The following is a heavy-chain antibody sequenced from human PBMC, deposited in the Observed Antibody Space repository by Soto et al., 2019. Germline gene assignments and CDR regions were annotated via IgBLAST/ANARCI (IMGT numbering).Heavy chain of an antibody. CDR3: ASPKIAFYNWFDP. V-gene: IGHV4-39*01. Sequence: QLQLQESGPGLVKPSETLSLTCTVSGGSISSSSYYWGWLRQPPGKGLEWIGSIYYSGSTYYNPSLKRRVTISVDTSKNQFSLKLSSVTAADTAVYYCASPKIAFYNWFDPWGQGTLVTVSS. J-gene: IGHJ5*02. CDR2: IYYSGST. D-gene: IGHD3-3*02. CDR1: GGSISSSSYY.